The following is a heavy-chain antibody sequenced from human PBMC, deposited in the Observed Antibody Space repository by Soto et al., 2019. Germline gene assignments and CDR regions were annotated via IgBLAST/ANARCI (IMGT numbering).Heavy chain of an antibody. Sequence: QVQLVESGGGVVQPGRSLRLSCAASGFTFSSYGMHWVRQAPGKGLEWVAVIWYDGSNKYYADSVKGRFTISRDNSKNTLYLQMNSLRAEDTAVYYCARDQAVSVSNWLDPWGQGTLVTVSS. V-gene: IGHV3-33*01. CDR2: IWYDGSNK. CDR3: ARDQAVSVSNWLDP. CDR1: GFTFSSYG. J-gene: IGHJ5*02. D-gene: IGHD6-19*01.